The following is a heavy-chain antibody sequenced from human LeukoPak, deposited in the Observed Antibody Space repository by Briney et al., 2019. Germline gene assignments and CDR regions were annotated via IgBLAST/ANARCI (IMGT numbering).Heavy chain of an antibody. V-gene: IGHV3-7*01. CDR2: INQGGSEK. CDR3: VGGGQPFDY. CDR1: GFTFNKYW. Sequence: GGSLRLSCAASGFTFNKYWMSWVRQAPGKGLEWVANINQGGSEKYYVDSVKGRFTIPRDNAKKSLYLQMNSLRAEDTAVYYCVGGGQPFDYWGQGTLITVSS. J-gene: IGHJ4*02. D-gene: IGHD1-1*01.